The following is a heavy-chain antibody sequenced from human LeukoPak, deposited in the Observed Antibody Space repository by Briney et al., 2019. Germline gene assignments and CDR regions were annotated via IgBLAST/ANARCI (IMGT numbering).Heavy chain of an antibody. CDR3: ARLARAGIYYFDY. V-gene: IGHV4-39*07. CDR2: IYYSGST. CDR1: GGSISSSSYY. J-gene: IGHJ4*02. Sequence: SETLSLTCTVSGGSISSSSYYWGWIRQPPGKGLEWIGSIYYSGSTYYNPSLKSRVTISVDTSKNQFSLKLSSVTAADTAVYYCARLARAGIYYFDYWGQGNLVTVSS. D-gene: IGHD2-21*01.